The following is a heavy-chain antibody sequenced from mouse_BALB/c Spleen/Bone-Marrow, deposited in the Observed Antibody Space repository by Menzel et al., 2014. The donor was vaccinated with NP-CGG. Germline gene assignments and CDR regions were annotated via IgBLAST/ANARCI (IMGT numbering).Heavy chain of an antibody. V-gene: IGHV1S81*02. Sequence: QVQLQQSGAELVKPGASVKLSCKASGYTFTSYWMHWVKQRPGQGLEWIGEINPSNGRTNYNEKFKSKATLTVDKSSSTAYMQLSSLTSEDSAVYYRARPYYGPYFDYWGQGTTLTVSS. CDR3: ARPYYGPYFDY. CDR2: INPSNGRT. CDR1: GYTFTSYW. D-gene: IGHD1-2*01. J-gene: IGHJ2*01.